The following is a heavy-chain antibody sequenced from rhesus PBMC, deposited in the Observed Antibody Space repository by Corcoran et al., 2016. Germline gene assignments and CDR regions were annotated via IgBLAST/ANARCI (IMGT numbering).Heavy chain of an antibody. CDR1: GGSISGFSF. CDR2: IDGNSATT. D-gene: IGHD6S26*01. J-gene: IGHJ5-2*01. V-gene: IGHV4-73*01. CDR3: ARGASGWSDNSLDV. Sequence: QVKLQQWGEGLMKPSETLSLTCAVYGGSISGFSFWPLIRRAPGKGLEWIGNIDGNSATTNYSPTLKKRVTISKDTFKNQLSLRLYSVTAADTAAYYCARGASGWSDNSLDVWGPGVLVTVSS.